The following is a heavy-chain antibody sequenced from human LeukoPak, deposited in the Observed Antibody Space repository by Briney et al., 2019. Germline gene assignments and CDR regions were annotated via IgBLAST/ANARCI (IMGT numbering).Heavy chain of an antibody. CDR1: GFPFSDYY. J-gene: IGHJ6*02. CDR3: ARAPFQLAAAGTYYYYGMDV. V-gene: IGHV3-11*01. D-gene: IGHD6-13*01. Sequence: PGGSLRLSCAASGFPFSDYYMSWIRQAPGKGLEWVSYISSSGSTIYYADSVKGRFTISRDNAKNSLYLQMNSLRAEDTAVYYCARAPFQLAAAGTYYYYGMDVWGQGTTVTVSS. CDR2: ISSSGSTI.